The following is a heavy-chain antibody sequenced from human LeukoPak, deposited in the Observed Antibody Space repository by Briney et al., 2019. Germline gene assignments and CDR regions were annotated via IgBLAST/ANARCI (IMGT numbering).Heavy chain of an antibody. J-gene: IGHJ6*03. D-gene: IGHD4-17*01. CDR3: ARVNDGDRYYYYYMDV. CDR2: ISHSGST. V-gene: IGHV4-34*01. Sequence: SETLSLTCTVSGGSISSYYWSWIRQPPGKGLEWIGEISHSGSTNYNPSLKSRVTISVDTSKNQFSLKLSSVTAADTAVYYCARVNDGDRYYYYYMDVWVKGTTVTVSS. CDR1: GGSISSYY.